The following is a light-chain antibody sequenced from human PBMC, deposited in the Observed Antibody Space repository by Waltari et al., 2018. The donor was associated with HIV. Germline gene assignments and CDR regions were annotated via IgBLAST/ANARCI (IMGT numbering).Light chain of an antibody. CDR2: SAS. CDR3: QQYYGAPQT. V-gene: IGKV4-1*01. Sequence: DFVMTQSPHSLAVSLGERATFNCKSSRSLLSSSDNKNYLAWYQKKPGQPPKLLISSASNRGSGGPDRFSGSGSGTDFTLTISSLQPEDVAVYYCQQYYGAPQTFGQGTKVEIK. J-gene: IGKJ2*01. CDR1: RSLLSSSDNKNY.